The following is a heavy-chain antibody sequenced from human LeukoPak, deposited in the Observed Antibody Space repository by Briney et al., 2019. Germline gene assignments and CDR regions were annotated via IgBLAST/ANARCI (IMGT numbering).Heavy chain of an antibody. D-gene: IGHD1-26*01. CDR3: AKRGGTYPDDAFDI. J-gene: IGHJ3*02. CDR1: GFTFDDYA. V-gene: IGHV3-9*01. CDR2: INWNSGGI. Sequence: GRPLRLSCAASGFTFDDYAMYWVRQAPGKGLEWVSSINWNSGGIDYADSVKGRFTISRDNAKNSLYLQMNSLRAEDTALYYCAKRGGTYPDDAFDIWGQGTMVTVSS.